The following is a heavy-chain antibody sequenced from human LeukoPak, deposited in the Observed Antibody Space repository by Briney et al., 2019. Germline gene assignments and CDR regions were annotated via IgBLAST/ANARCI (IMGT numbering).Heavy chain of an antibody. V-gene: IGHV4-59*01. J-gene: IGHJ4*02. D-gene: IGHD6-13*01. CDR3: ARAGSNWYFDY. CDR2: IYYSGST. CDR1: GGSINIYY. Sequence: SETLSLTCTVSGGSINIYYWNWIRQPPSKELEWIVYIYYSGSTNYNPSLKSRVTISVDTSKNQFSLKLTSVTAADTAVYYCARAGSNWYFDYWGQGTLVTVSS.